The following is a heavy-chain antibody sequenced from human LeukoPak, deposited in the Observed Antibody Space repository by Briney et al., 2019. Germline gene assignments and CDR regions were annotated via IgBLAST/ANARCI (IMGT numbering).Heavy chain of an antibody. J-gene: IGHJ2*01. CDR2: ISVSGGST. CDR1: GLTFDDYG. V-gene: IGHV3-23*01. CDR3: AKVLGNWYFDL. Sequence: PGGSLRLSCAASGLTFDDYGMSCVRQAPGKGLEWVSSISVSGGSTYYSESVRGRFTISGDNSKITLFLQMNSLRAEDTAVYYCAKVLGNWYFDLWGRGTLVTVSS.